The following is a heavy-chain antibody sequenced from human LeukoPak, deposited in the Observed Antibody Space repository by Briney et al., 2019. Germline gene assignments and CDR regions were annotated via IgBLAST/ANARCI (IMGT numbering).Heavy chain of an antibody. CDR2: INPSGGST. CDR1: GYTFTGYY. V-gene: IGHV1-46*01. D-gene: IGHD2-21*02. J-gene: IGHJ4*02. Sequence: EASVRVSCKASGYTFTGYYIHWVRQAPGQGLEWMGIINPSGGSTSYAQKFQGRVTMTRDTSTSTVYMELSSLRSEDTAVYYCARVRGGDSGYWGQGTLVTVSS. CDR3: ARVRGGDSGY.